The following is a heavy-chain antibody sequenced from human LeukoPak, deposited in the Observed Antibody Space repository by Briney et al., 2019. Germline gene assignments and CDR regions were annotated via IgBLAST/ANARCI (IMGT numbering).Heavy chain of an antibody. CDR3: AKAPNGWELLNNWFDP. Sequence: GGSLRLSCAVSGFTFDDYAMHWVRQAPGKGLEWVSGISWNSGSIGYADSVKGRFTISRDNAKNSLYLQMNSLRAEDTALYYCAKAPNGWELLNNWFDPWGQGTLVTVSS. V-gene: IGHV3-9*01. CDR2: ISWNSGSI. J-gene: IGHJ5*02. CDR1: GFTFDDYA. D-gene: IGHD1-26*01.